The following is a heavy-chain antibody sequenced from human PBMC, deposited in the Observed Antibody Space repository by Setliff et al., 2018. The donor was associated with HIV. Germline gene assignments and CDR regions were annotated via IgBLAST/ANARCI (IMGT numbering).Heavy chain of an antibody. D-gene: IGHD3-10*01. V-gene: IGHV4-4*02. J-gene: IGHJ4*02. CDR2: IYHTGST. CDR1: GGSISSFNW. CDR3: ARVGYHGSGRYSFDY. Sequence: SETLSLTCDVSGGSISSFNWWSWVRQSPGKGLEWIGEIYHTGSTNYSPSLKSRVTISVDKSKNQFSLRLNSVTAADTAVYYCARVGYHGSGRYSFDYWGQGALVTAPQ.